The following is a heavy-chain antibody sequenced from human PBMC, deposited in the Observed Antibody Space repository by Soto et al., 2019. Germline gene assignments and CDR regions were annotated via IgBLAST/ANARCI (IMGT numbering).Heavy chain of an antibody. J-gene: IGHJ4*02. CDR2: INHSGST. CDR1: GGSFSGYY. D-gene: IGHD3-10*01. CDR3: ARSRHYGSGSSFDY. V-gene: IGHV4-34*01. Sequence: SETLSLTCAVYGGSFSGYYWSWIRQPPGKGLEWIGEINHSGSTNYNPSLKSRVTISVDTSKNQFSLKLSSVTAADTAVYYCARSRHYGSGSSFDYWGQGTLVTVSS.